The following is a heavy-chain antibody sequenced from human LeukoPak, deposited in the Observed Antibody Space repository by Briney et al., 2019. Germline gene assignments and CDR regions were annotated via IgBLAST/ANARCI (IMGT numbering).Heavy chain of an antibody. Sequence: SETLSLTCTVSGGSISSYYWSWIRQPPGKGLEWIGYINYSETTNYSPSLKRRVTISVDTSRNQFSLRLSSVTAADTAVYYCARQRFLEWFFDYWGQGTLVTVSS. CDR1: GGSISSYY. CDR3: ARQRFLEWFFDY. J-gene: IGHJ4*02. V-gene: IGHV4-59*08. CDR2: INYSETT. D-gene: IGHD3-3*01.